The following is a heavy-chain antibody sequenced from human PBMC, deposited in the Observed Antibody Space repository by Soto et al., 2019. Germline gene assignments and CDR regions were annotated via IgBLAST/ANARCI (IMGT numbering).Heavy chain of an antibody. Sequence: SETLSLTCTVSGGSISSSSYYWGWIRQPPGKGLEWIGYIYYSGSTNDNPSLKSRVTISVDTSKNQFSLKLSSVTAADTAVYYCARDPGYYLGFDPWGQGTLVTVSS. CDR1: GGSISSSSYY. CDR2: IYYSGST. CDR3: ARDPGYYLGFDP. V-gene: IGHV4-61*01. J-gene: IGHJ5*02. D-gene: IGHD3-16*01.